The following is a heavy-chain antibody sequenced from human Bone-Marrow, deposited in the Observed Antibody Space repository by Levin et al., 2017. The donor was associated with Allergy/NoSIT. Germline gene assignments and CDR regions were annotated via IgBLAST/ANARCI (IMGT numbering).Heavy chain of an antibody. CDR2: MNGDGRST. CDR3: ARGNYYGMDV. CDR1: GFTFSGFW. V-gene: IGHV3-74*01. J-gene: IGHJ6*02. Sequence: PGGSLRLSCAASGFTFSGFWMHWVRRTPGKGLMWVSGMNGDGRSTNNADSVKGRFTISRDNAKSTLYLQMNSLRGEDTAVYYCARGNYYGMDVWGQGTTVTVFS.